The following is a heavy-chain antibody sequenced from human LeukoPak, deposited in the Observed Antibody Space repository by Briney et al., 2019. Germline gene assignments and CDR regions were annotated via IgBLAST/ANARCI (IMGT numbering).Heavy chain of an antibody. CDR1: GFTFSDYY. D-gene: IGHD5-24*01. CDR2: ISSSGSTI. Sequence: RTGGSLRLSCAASGFTFSDYYMSWIRQAPGKGLEWVSYISSSGSTIYYADSVKGRFTISRDNAKNSLYLQMNSLRAEDTAAYYCASVEMATITSDYWGQGTLVTVSS. V-gene: IGHV3-11*04. CDR3: ASVEMATITSDY. J-gene: IGHJ4*02.